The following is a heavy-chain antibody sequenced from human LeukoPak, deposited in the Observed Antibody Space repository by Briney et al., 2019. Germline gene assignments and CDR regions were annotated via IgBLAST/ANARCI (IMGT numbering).Heavy chain of an antibody. CDR1: GFTFSGSA. V-gene: IGHV3-73*01. CDR3: SRFDLYYDDTYYASDGLDV. D-gene: IGHD3-22*01. CDR2: IRIKPDNYAT. Sequence: AGGSLRLSCAASGFTFSGSAIHWVRQASGKGLEWLGRIRIKPDNYATAYAASVKGRFTISRDDSKYSAYLQMDSLKAEDTAVYYCSRFDLYYDDTYYASDGLDVWGQGTTVTVSS. J-gene: IGHJ6*02.